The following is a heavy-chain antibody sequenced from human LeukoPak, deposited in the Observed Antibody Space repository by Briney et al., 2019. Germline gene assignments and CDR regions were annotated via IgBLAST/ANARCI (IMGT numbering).Heavy chain of an antibody. D-gene: IGHD4-23*01. CDR2: INQDGSEK. V-gene: IGHV3-7*05. J-gene: IGHJ1*01. CDR1: GFTFTTYW. Sequence: GGSLRLSCAASGFTFTTYWMNWVRQAPGKGLEWVANINQDGSEKYYLDSVKGRFTISRDNAKNSLYLHMNSLRVEDTAVYYCYGANAEHWGQGTLVTVSS. CDR3: YGANAEH.